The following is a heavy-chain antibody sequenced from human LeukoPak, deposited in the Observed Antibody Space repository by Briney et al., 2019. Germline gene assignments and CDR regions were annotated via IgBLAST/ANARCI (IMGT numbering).Heavy chain of an antibody. CDR2: IFYSGTT. CDR1: GGSIRSYY. CDR3: ARTYCSGGSCHFDY. V-gene: IGHV4-59*08. J-gene: IGHJ4*02. D-gene: IGHD2-15*01. Sequence: SETLSLTCTVSGGSIRSYYWSRIWQPPGKGLEWVGYIFYSGTTDSNPSLKSRVTISVDTSKNQFSLKLSSVTAADTAVYYCARTYCSGGSCHFDYWGQGTLVTVSS.